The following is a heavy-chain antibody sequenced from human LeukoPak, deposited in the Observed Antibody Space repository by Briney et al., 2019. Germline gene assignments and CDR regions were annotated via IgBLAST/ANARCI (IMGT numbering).Heavy chain of an antibody. J-gene: IGHJ4*02. CDR2: ISSSESYI. D-gene: IGHD3-16*01. CDR1: GFIFSGYS. Sequence: GGSLRLSCAASGFIFSGYSMNWVRQAPGKGLEWVSSISSSESYIYYADSVKGRFTISRDNAKNSLYLQMSSLRAEDTAVYYCATMRGGYEGYFDYWGQGTLVTVSS. V-gene: IGHV3-21*01. CDR3: ATMRGGYEGYFDY.